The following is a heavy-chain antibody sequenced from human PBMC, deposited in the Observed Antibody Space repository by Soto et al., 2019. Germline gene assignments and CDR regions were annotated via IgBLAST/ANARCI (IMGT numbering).Heavy chain of an antibody. J-gene: IGHJ4*02. D-gene: IGHD2-2*01. CDR1: GYTFTSYG. V-gene: IGHV1-18*01. CDR2: ISACNGNT. Sequence: QVQLVQSGAEVKKPGASVKVSCKASGYTFTSYGISWVRQAPGQGREWMGWISACNGNTNYAQKLKGRVTMTTDTSTSTAYMEMRSLRAVGTAVYYCARGIRYCSSTSCYDSPFDYWGQGTLVTVSS. CDR3: ARGIRYCSSTSCYDSPFDY.